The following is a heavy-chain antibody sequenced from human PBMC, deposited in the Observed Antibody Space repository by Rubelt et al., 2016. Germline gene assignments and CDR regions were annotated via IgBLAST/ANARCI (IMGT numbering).Heavy chain of an antibody. Sequence: EVQLVESGGGLIQPGGSLRLSCAASGFTVSKNYMTWVRQAPGKGLEWVALIYSGGGTEYADSVKGRFTISRDNARNSLYLQMNSLTAEDTAVYYWARGFGWVSSSSEDYFDYWGQGTLVTVSS. CDR2: IYSGGGT. CDR1: GFTVSKNY. J-gene: IGHJ4*02. D-gene: IGHD6-13*01. CDR3: ARGFGWVSSSSEDYFDY. V-gene: IGHV3-53*01.